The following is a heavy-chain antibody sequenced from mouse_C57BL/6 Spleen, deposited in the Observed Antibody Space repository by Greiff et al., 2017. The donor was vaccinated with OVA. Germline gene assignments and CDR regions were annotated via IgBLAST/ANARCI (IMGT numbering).Heavy chain of an antibody. CDR3: TRRDGAGINY. D-gene: IGHD4-1*01. V-gene: IGHV1-15*01. J-gene: IGHJ2*01. CDR1: GYTFTDYE. CDR2: IDPETGGT. Sequence: VQLQESGAELVRPGASVTLSCKASGYTFTDYEMHWVKQTPVHGLEWIGAIDPETGGTAYNQKFKGKAILTADKSSSTAYMELRSLTSEDSAVYYCTRRDGAGINYRGQGTTLTVSS.